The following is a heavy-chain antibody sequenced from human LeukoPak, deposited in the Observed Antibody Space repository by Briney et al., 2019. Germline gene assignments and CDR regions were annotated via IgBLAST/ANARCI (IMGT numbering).Heavy chain of an antibody. D-gene: IGHD3-3*01. CDR1: GYTFTGYY. J-gene: IGHJ4*02. V-gene: IGHV1-2*02. CDR2: INPNSGGT. CDR3: ARVDGITIFGVVIRSSYFDY. Sequence: ASVKVSCKASGYTFTGYYMHWVRQAPGQGLEWMGWINPNSGGTNYAQKFQGRVTMTRDTSISTAYMELSSLRSEGTAVYYCARVDGITIFGVVIRSSYFDYWGQGTLVTVSS.